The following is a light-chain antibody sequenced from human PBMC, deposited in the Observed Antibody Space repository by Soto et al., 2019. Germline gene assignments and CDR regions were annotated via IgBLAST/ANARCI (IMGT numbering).Light chain of an antibody. J-gene: IGKJ2*01. CDR2: GAS. V-gene: IGKV3-20*01. CDR1: QSVSSSY. Sequence: EIVLTQSPGTLSLSPGERATLSCRASQSVSSSYLAWYQQKPGQAPRLLTYGASSRATGIPDRFSGSGSGTDFTLTISRLEPEDFAVYYCQQYVSSPGYTFGQGINLE. CDR3: QQYVSSPGYT.